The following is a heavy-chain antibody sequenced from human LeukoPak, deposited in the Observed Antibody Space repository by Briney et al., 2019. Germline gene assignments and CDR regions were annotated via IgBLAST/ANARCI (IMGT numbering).Heavy chain of an antibody. J-gene: IGHJ6*03. CDR1: GYRFSSYW. V-gene: IGHV5-51*01. Sequence: GGSLKISCKGSGYRFSSYWVGWVGPMAGEGPEWVGVIYSGDSYTRYSPSFQGQVTISADKSISTAYLQWSSLKASDTAMYYCARHRFYDSSGYYLIAYYYMDVWGKGTTVTVSS. D-gene: IGHD3-22*01. CDR3: ARHRFYDSSGYYLIAYYYMDV. CDR2: IYSGDSYT.